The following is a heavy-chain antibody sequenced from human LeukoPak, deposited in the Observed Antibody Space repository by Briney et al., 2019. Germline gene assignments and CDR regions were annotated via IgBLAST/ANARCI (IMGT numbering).Heavy chain of an antibody. CDR1: GFTFSSYW. CDR3: ARVKSSGAAGTVPVNAFDI. D-gene: IGHD6-13*01. J-gene: IGHJ3*02. Sequence: GGSLRLSCAASGFTFSSYWMHWVRQAPGKGLVWVSRINSDGSSTSYADSVKGRFTIPRDNAKNTLYLQMNSLRAEDTAVYYCARVKSSGAAGTVPVNAFDIWGQGTMVTVSS. CDR2: INSDGSST. V-gene: IGHV3-74*01.